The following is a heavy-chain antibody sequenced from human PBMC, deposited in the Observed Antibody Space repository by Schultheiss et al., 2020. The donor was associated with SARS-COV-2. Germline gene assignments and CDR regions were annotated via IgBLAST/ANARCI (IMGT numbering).Heavy chain of an antibody. D-gene: IGHD1/OR15-1a*01. CDR1: GFTFSACG. Sequence: GGSLRLSCAASGFTFSACGMHWVRQAPGKGLEWIAFIQYDGKKEYFADSVKGRFTISRDNSKNTLYLQMNSLRAEDTAVYYCAKVGVLTSQVWGQGTLVTVSS. V-gene: IGHV3-30*02. CDR3: AKVGVLTSQV. J-gene: IGHJ4*02. CDR2: IQYDGKKE.